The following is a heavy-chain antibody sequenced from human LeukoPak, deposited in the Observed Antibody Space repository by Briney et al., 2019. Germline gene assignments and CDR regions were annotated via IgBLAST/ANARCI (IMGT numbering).Heavy chain of an antibody. V-gene: IGHV3-30*02. J-gene: IGHJ4*02. CDR1: GFTFSTYG. Sequence: PGGSLRLSCAASGFTFSTYGTHWVRQPPGKGLEWVAFIRYDGSNKYYADSVKGRFTISRDNSRDTLHLQMNSLRAEDTAVYYCAKDNYDYGDYDGGDYWGQGTLVTVSS. CDR3: AKDNYDYGDYDGGDY. D-gene: IGHD4-17*01. CDR2: IRYDGSNK.